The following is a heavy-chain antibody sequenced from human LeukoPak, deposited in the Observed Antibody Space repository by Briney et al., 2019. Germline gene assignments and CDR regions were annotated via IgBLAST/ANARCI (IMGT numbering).Heavy chain of an antibody. D-gene: IGHD1-26*01. CDR3: ARGPVGELPEN. CDR2: IYYSGST. Sequence: NPSQTLSLTCTVSGGSISSGDYYWSWIRQPPGKGLEWIGYIYYSGSTYYNPSLKSRVTISVDTSKNRFSLKLSSVTAADTAVYYCARGPVGELPENWGQGTLVTVSS. J-gene: IGHJ4*02. V-gene: IGHV4-30-4*01. CDR1: GGSISSGDYY.